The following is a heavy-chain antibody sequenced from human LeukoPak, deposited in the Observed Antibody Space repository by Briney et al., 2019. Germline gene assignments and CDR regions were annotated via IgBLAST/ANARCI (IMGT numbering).Heavy chain of an antibody. CDR1: GFTFSTYA. V-gene: IGHV3-23*01. CDR2: ISGSDDDT. D-gene: IGHD2-15*01. J-gene: IGHJ4*02. CDR3: AKSPVSSCRGSFCYPFDY. Sequence: GRSLTLSCPASGFTFSTYAMSWVRPLPGKGLEWVSAISGSDDDTYYAGSVKGRFTISRDNSRNTLYLQMNTLRAEDTAVYFCAKSPVSSCRGSFCYPFDYWGQGNLVTVSS.